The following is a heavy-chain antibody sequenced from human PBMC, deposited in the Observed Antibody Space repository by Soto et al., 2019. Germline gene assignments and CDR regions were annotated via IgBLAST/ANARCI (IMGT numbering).Heavy chain of an antibody. CDR1: GGSVSSGSYY. J-gene: IGHJ6*02. CDR3: ARGYCSSTSCYSYYYYYGMDV. V-gene: IGHV4-61*01. Sequence: TSETLSLTCTVSGGSVSSGSYYWSWIRQPPGKGLEWIGYIYYSGSTNYNPSLKSRVTISVDTSKNQFSLKLSSVTAADTAVYYCARGYCSSTSCYSYYYYYGMDVWGQGTTVTVSS. CDR2: IYYSGST. D-gene: IGHD2-2*01.